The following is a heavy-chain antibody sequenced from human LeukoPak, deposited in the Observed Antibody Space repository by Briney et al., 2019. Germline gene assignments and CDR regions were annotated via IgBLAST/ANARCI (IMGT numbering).Heavy chain of an antibody. CDR2: IYYSGST. V-gene: IGHV4-59*12. D-gene: IGHD6-13*01. CDR1: GDSFSSFY. J-gene: IGHJ4*02. Sequence: SETLSLTCTVSGDSFSSFYWSWIRQPPWKGLEWIGYIYYSGSTNYNPSLKSRVTISVDMSKNQFSLKLSSVTAADTAVYYCATVWVPGVAATDIPRWGQGTLVAVSS. CDR3: ATVWVPGVAATDIPR.